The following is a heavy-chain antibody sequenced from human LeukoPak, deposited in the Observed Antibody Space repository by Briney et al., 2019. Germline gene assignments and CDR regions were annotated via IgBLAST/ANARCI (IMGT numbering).Heavy chain of an antibody. CDR1: GFTFSSYA. CDR2: ISGSGGST. CDR3: AKVGLSFEGSGSEYYFDY. D-gene: IGHD2-15*01. Sequence: GGSLRLSCAASGFTFSSYAMSWVRQAPGKGLEWVSAISGSGGSTYYADSVKGRFTISRDNSKNTLYLQMNSLRAEDTAVYYCAKVGLSFEGSGSEYYFDYWGQGTLVTVSS. V-gene: IGHV3-23*01. J-gene: IGHJ4*02.